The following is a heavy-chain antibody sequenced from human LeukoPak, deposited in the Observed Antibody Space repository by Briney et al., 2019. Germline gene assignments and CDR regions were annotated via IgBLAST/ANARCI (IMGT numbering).Heavy chain of an antibody. CDR2: MYYSGDT. D-gene: IGHD3-10*01. CDR1: GVSVSSYH. J-gene: IGHJ4*02. CDR3: ARWGSGSFYNLDY. Sequence: PSETLSLTCTVSGVSVSSYHWSWIRQRPGKGLEWIAYMYYSGDTNYSPSLKSRLTMSLDTSKNQFSLKLTSVTAADTAVYYCARWGSGSFYNLDYWGQGILVTVSS. V-gene: IGHV4-59*08.